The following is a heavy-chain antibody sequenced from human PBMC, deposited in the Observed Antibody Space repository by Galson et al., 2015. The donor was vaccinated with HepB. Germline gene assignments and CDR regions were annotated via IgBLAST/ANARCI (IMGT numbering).Heavy chain of an antibody. Sequence: SVKVSCKASGYIFTSYGISWVRQAPGQGLEWMGWVRVFNDHIDYAQKFQGRVTMTTDASTTTAYMELRSLRSDDTAVYYCARLYFDILTGFSYYFDYWGQGTLVTVSS. CDR3: ARLYFDILTGFSYYFDY. CDR1: GYIFTSYG. CDR2: VRVFNDHI. J-gene: IGHJ4*02. V-gene: IGHV1-18*04. D-gene: IGHD3-9*01.